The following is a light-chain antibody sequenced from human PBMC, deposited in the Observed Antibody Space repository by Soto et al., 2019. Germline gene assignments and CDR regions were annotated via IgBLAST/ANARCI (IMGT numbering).Light chain of an antibody. CDR1: SSNVGHNS. J-gene: IGLJ1*01. CDR3: GAWDDRLTVYV. V-gene: IGLV1-51*01. CDR2: DNN. Sequence: QEVTISCSGSSSNVGHNSVSWYQQLPGTAPKLLIYDNNERPSGIPARFSGSKSGTSATLGITGLQTGDEADYYCGAWDDRLTVYVFGSGTKVTVL.